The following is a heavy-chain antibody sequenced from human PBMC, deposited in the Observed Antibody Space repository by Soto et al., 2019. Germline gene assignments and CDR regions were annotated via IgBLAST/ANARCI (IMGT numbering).Heavy chain of an antibody. J-gene: IGHJ4*02. Sequence: SETLSLTCAVYGGSFSGYYWSWIRQPPGKGLEWIGEINHSGSTNYNPSLKSRVTISVDTSKNQFSLKLSSVTAADAAVYYCARYRISGSWSKFDYWGQGTRVTVSS. D-gene: IGHD6-13*01. CDR3: ARYRISGSWSKFDY. CDR1: GGSFSGYY. CDR2: INHSGST. V-gene: IGHV4-34*01.